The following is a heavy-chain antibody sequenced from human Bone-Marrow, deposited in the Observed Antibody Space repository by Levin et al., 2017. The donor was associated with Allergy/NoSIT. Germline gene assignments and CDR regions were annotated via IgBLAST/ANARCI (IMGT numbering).Heavy chain of an antibody. D-gene: IGHD4/OR15-4a*01. J-gene: IGHJ5*02. V-gene: IGHV4-39*01. CDR1: GGSINNINYY. CDR2: IYHIGST. CDR3: ARHEYGDENWFDP. Sequence: PSETLSLTCTVSGGSINNINYYWAWIRQPPGKGPEWIGTIYHIGSTYYNPSLKSRVTISMDTSKNEFSLKLTSATAADTAIYYCARHEYGDENWFDPWGQGTLVTVSS.